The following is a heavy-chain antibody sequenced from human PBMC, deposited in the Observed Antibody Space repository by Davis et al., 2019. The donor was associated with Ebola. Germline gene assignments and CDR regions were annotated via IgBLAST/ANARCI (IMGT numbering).Heavy chain of an antibody. CDR1: GGSISSYY. J-gene: IGHJ3*02. V-gene: IGHV3-23*01. Sequence: ETLSLTCTVSGGSISSYYWSWVRQAPGKGLEWVSAISGSGGSTYYADSVKGRFTISRDNSKNTLYLQMNSLRAEDTAVYYCAKVRSYDAFDIWGQGTMVTVSS. CDR3: AKVRSYDAFDI. CDR2: ISGSGGST.